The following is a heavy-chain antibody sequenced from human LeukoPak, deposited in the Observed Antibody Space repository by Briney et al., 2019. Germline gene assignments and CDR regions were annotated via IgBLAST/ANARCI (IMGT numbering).Heavy chain of an antibody. J-gene: IGHJ6*02. CDR3: ARGLPWGQNSLYGMDV. Sequence: EASVNVSCKASGYTFTSYCVSWVRQAPGQGLEWMGWISAYNGNTNYAQKVQARVTMTRDTSPSTAYMELRSLRSDDTAVYYCARGLPWGQNSLYGMDVWGQGTTVTVSS. CDR2: ISAYNGNT. CDR1: GYTFTSYC. V-gene: IGHV1-18*01. D-gene: IGHD7-27*01.